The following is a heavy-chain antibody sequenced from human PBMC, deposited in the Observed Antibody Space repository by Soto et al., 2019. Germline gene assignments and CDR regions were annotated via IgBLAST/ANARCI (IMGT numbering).Heavy chain of an antibody. CDR3: ARVRNSRDIDY. J-gene: IGHJ4*02. CDR1: GASINTYY. D-gene: IGHD3-22*01. CDR2: SFHRGST. Sequence: PSETLSLTCNVSGASINTYYWRWIRQPPQKGLEWIGYSFHRGSTTYNPSLKSRVTISIDASKRYFSLRLNSVTAADTAVYYCARVRNSRDIDYWGQGIRLTVSS. V-gene: IGHV4-59*12.